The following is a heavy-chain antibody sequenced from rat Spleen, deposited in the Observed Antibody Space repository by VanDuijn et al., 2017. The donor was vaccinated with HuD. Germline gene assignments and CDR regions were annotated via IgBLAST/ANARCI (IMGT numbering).Heavy chain of an antibody. Sequence: QVQLKESGPGLVQPSQTLSLTCTVSGLSLTSNSVSWIRQPPGKGLEWMGGIWGDGISNYNSAYKSRLSISRDTSKSQVFLKMNNLQTEDTAMHFCARSDFSSPYYFDYWGQGVMVTVSS. J-gene: IGHJ2*01. CDR3: ARSDFSSPYYFDY. CDR1: GLSLTSNS. D-gene: IGHD1-2*01. CDR2: IWGDGIS. V-gene: IGHV2-47*01.